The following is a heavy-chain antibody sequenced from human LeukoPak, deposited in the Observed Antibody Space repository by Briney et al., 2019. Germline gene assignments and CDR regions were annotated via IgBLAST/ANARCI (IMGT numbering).Heavy chain of an antibody. CDR2: ISGSGGST. J-gene: IGHJ4*02. CDR1: GSTFSSYA. D-gene: IGHD6-13*01. V-gene: IGHV3-23*01. Sequence: GGSLRLSCAASGSTFSSYAMSWVRQAPGKGLEWVSAISGSGGSTYYADSVKGRFTISRDNSKNTLYLQMNSLRAEDTAVYYCAKDRYSSSWYSDYWGQGTMVTVSS. CDR3: AKDRYSSSWYSDY.